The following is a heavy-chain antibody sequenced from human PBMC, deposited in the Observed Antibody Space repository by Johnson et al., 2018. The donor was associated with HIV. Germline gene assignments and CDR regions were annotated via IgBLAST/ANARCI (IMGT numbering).Heavy chain of an antibody. D-gene: IGHD7-27*01. Sequence: QVQLVESGGGVVQPGRSLRLSCAASGFTFSSYAMHWVRQAPGKGLEWVAVISYDGSNKYYADSVKGRFTISRDNSKNTLYLQMTSLRAEDTAVYYCARAIGNWDAFDIWGQGTMVTVSS. J-gene: IGHJ3*02. CDR1: GFTFSSYA. CDR3: ARAIGNWDAFDI. CDR2: ISYDGSNK. V-gene: IGHV3-30*14.